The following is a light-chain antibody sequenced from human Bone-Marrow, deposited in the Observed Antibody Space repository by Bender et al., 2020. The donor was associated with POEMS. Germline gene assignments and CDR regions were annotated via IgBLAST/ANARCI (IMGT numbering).Light chain of an antibody. Sequence: SYVVTQSPSVSAAPGQTASITCGGDNIGRKSVHWYQQKPGRAPVLVVYDDGARPSRIPEGFSGSKSGNMATLTISRVEAGDEADYYCQVWHSNNDHRVFGGGTMLSVL. CDR3: QVWHSNNDHRV. CDR1: NIGRKS. CDR2: DDG. V-gene: IGLV3-21*02. J-gene: IGLJ3*02.